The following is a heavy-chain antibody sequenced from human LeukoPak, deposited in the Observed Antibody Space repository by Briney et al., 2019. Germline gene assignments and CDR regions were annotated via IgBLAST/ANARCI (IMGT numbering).Heavy chain of an antibody. CDR3: ARGGGSVSDLGYNWFDP. CDR2: ISYTGST. D-gene: IGHD3-10*01. Sequence: SETLSLTCTVSGGSITSYYWNWIRQPPGKGLEWIGHISYTGSTNYNASLKSRVTISVDTSKNQLSLKLNSVTAADTAVYYCARGGGSVSDLGYNWFDPWGQGTLVTVSS. J-gene: IGHJ5*02. V-gene: IGHV4-59*01. CDR1: GGSITSYY.